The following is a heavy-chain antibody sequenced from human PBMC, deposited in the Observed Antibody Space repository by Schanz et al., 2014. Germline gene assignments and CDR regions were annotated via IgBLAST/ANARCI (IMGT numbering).Heavy chain of an antibody. Sequence: EVQLVESGGGLVQPGRSLRLSCAASGFTFDDYAMHWVRQAPGKGLEWVSGISWNSGSIGYEDSVKGRFTISRDNAKNSLYLQMNRLRAEDTAVYFGVKDIYGFWSGNFDYWGQGTLVTVSS. J-gene: IGHJ4*02. V-gene: IGHV3-9*01. CDR2: ISWNSGSI. CDR1: GFTFDDYA. CDR3: VKDIYGFWSGNFDY. D-gene: IGHD3-3*01.